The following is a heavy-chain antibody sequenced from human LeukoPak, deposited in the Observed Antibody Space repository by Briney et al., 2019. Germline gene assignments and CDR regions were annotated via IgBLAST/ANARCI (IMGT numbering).Heavy chain of an antibody. V-gene: IGHV3-15*01. CDR1: GFTFSNAW. D-gene: IGHD2-2*01. CDR3: TTEVVVPAATSYYYMDV. J-gene: IGHJ6*03. Sequence: GGSLRLSCAASGFTFSNAWMSWVRQAPGKGLEWVGHIKSKTDGGTTDYAAPVKGRFTISRDDSKNTLYLQMNSLKTEDTAVYYCTTEVVVPAATSYYYMDVWGKGTTVTVSS. CDR2: IKSKTDGGTT.